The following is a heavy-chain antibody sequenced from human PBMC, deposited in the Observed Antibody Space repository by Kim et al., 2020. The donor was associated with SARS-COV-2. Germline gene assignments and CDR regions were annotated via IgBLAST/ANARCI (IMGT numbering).Heavy chain of an antibody. CDR3: ARSASGVIRAMVRGVTQGGQDV. CDR2: IYYSGST. CDR1: GGSISSGGYY. Sequence: SETLSLTCTVSGGSISSGGYYWSWIRQHPGKGLVWIGYIYYSGSTYYNPSLKSRVTISVDTSKNQFSLKLSSVTAADTAVYYCARSASGVIRAMVRGVTQGGQDVWGQGTTVTVSS. D-gene: IGHD3-10*01. J-gene: IGHJ6*02. V-gene: IGHV4-31*03.